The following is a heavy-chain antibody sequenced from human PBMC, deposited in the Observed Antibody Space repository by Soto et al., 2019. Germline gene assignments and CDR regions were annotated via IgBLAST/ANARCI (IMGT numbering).Heavy chain of an antibody. D-gene: IGHD3-22*01. CDR1: GFTLTSYS. V-gene: IGHV3-21*01. J-gene: IGHJ5*02. CDR2: ISSSYI. CDR3: ARDPEDNSGP. Sequence: PGGSLRLSCAASGFTLTSYSMNWVRQAPGKGLEWISSISSSYIYYADSVKGRFTISRDNAKNSLYLQIDSLRAEDTAVYYCARDPEDNSGPWGQGTLVTVSS.